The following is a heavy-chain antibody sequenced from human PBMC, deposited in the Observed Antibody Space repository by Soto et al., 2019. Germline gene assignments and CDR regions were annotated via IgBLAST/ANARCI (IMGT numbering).Heavy chain of an antibody. J-gene: IGHJ6*02. CDR2: IYYSGST. D-gene: IGHD6-6*01. Sequence: TLSLTCTVSGGSISRGGYYWSWIRQHPGKGLEWIGYIYYSGSTYYNPSLKSRVTISVDTSKNQFSLKLSSVTAADTAVYYCARDRTGASSSPISHYYYGLDVWGQGTTVTVSS. V-gene: IGHV4-31*03. CDR1: GGSISRGGYY. CDR3: ARDRTGASSSPISHYYYGLDV.